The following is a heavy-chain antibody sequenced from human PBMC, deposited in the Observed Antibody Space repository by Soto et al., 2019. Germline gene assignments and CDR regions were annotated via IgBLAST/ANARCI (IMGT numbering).Heavy chain of an antibody. CDR3: ARESYDSSGYYSTAPHDAFAI. D-gene: IGHD3-22*01. CDR2: ISSSSSYI. Sequence: GGSLRLSCAASGFTFSSYSMNWVRQAPGKGLEWVSSISSSSSYIYYADSVKGRFTISRDNAKNSLYLQMNSLRAEDTAVYYCARESYDSSGYYSTAPHDAFAISGQRTTVTGS. CDR1: GFTFSSYS. J-gene: IGHJ3*02. V-gene: IGHV3-21*01.